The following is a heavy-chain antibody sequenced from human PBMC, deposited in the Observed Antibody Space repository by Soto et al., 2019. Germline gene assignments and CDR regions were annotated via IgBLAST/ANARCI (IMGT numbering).Heavy chain of an antibody. CDR3: ARKVWEKSDAFDM. CDR2: ISTYSGNT. Sequence: QVHLVQSGPEVKTPGASVKVSCKTSGYTFHTYNIGWARQAPGQGLEWMGWISTYSGNTDYAQKFQGRVTMTTDTSTSTAYMELRSLRSDDAALYYCARKVWEKSDAFDMWGQGTMVTVSS. J-gene: IGHJ3*02. D-gene: IGHD1-26*01. CDR1: GYTFHTYN. V-gene: IGHV1-18*04.